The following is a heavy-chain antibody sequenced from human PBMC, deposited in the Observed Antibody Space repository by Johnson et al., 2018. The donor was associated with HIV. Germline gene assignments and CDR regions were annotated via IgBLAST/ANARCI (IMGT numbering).Heavy chain of an antibody. J-gene: IGHJ3*02. CDR2: IYSGGST. CDR1: GFNVSSNY. Sequence: VQLVESGGGLIQPGGSLRLSCAASGFNVSSNYMSWVRQAPGKGLEWLSVIYSGGSTYHADADSVKGRFTISRDNSRNTLYLQMNSLRAEDTAVYYCARDTWNDEGGAFDIWGQGTMVTVSS. V-gene: IGHV3-53*01. CDR3: ARDTWNDEGGAFDI. D-gene: IGHD1-1*01.